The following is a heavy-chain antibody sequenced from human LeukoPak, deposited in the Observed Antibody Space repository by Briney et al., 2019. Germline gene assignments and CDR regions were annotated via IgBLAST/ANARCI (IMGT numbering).Heavy chain of an antibody. J-gene: IGHJ4*02. Sequence: ASVKVSCKASGYTFSDYYMHWVRQAPGQGLEWMGWINPNSGDTHYAQMFQGRVTMTRDTSINAAYMELRRVRSDDTAVYYCAKSAQYSSAWFTGCFDYWGQGSLVTVFS. D-gene: IGHD4-11*01. CDR1: GYTFSDYY. CDR2: INPNSGDT. CDR3: AKSAQYSSAWFTGCFDY. V-gene: IGHV1-2*02.